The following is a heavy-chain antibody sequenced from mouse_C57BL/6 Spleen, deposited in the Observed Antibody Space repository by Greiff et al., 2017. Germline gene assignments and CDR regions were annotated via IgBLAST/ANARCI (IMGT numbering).Heavy chain of an antibody. CDR2: IDPSDSYT. CDR3: ARGGNYSYAMDY. V-gene: IGHV1-50*01. D-gene: IGHD2-1*01. CDR1: GYTFTSYW. J-gene: IGHJ4*01. Sequence: QVQLQQPGAELVKPGASVKLSCKASGYTFTSYWMQWVKQRPGQGLEWIGEIDPSDSYTNYNQKFKGKATLTVDTSSSTAYMQLSSLTSEDSAVYYCARGGNYSYAMDYWGQGTSVTVSS.